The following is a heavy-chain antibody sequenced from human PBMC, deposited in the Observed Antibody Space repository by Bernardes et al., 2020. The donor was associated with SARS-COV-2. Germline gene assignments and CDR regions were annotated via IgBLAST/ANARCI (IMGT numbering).Heavy chain of an antibody. CDR2: INAGNGNT. CDR1: GYTFTSYA. J-gene: IGHJ6*02. D-gene: IGHD6-13*01. Sequence: ASVKVSCKASGYTFTSYAMHWVRQAPGQRLEWMGWINAGNGNTKYSQKFQGRVTITRDTSASTAYMELSSLRSEDTAVYYCARGGLIAAAGKYYYYYGMDVWGQGTTVTVSS. CDR3: ARGGLIAAAGKYYYYYGMDV. V-gene: IGHV1-3*01.